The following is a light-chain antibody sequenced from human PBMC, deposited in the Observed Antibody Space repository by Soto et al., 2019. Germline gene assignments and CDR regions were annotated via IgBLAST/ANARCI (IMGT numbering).Light chain of an antibody. V-gene: IGKV1-27*01. J-gene: IGKJ1*01. CDR2: GGY. CDR1: LGISNF. Sequence: DIQMTQSPSSLSASVGDRVTITCRASLGISNFVAWYQQKPGKVPTLLIYGGYTLQSGVPSRFSGSGSGTDFTLNISSLQTEDVATYYCQKYNSAPWTFGQGTKVEIK. CDR3: QKYNSAPWT.